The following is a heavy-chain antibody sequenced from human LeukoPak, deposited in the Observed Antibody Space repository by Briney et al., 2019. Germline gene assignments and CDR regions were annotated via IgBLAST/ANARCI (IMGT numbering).Heavy chain of an antibody. CDR1: GFTFRSYS. D-gene: IGHD1-26*01. CDR3: ARDYPRGSPRWGDAFDI. V-gene: IGHV3-48*01. CDR2: ISSSSSTI. J-gene: IGHJ3*02. Sequence: KPGGSLRLSCAASGFTFRSYSMNWVRQAPGKGLEWVSYISSSSSTIYYADSVKGRFTISRDNAKNSLYLQMNSLRAEDTAVYYCARDYPRGSPRWGDAFDIWGQGTMVTVSS.